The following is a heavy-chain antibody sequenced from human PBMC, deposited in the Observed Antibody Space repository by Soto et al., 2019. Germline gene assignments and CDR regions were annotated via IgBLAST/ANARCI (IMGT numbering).Heavy chain of an antibody. J-gene: IGHJ5*02. V-gene: IGHV4-4*07. CDR2: IYTSGST. CDR1: GGSISSYY. D-gene: IGHD5-18*01. Sequence: SETLSLTXTVSGGSISSYYWSWIRQPAGKGLEWIGRIYTSGSTNYNPSLKSRVTMSVDTSKNQFSLKLSSVTAADTAVYYCARGLVDTAPEWFDPWGQGTLVTVSS. CDR3: ARGLVDTAPEWFDP.